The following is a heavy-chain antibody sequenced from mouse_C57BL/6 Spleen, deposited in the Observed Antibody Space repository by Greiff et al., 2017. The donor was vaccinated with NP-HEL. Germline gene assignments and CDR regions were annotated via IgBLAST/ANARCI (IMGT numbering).Heavy chain of an antibody. Sequence: VQLQQSGAELVRPGTSVKMSCKASGYTFTSYWIGWAKQRPGHGLEWIGDIYPGGGYTNYNEKFKGKATLTADKSSSTAYMQFSSLTSEDSAIYYCARYHYGSPFDYWGQGTTLTVSS. CDR3: ARYHYGSPFDY. D-gene: IGHD1-1*01. CDR1: GYTFTSYW. J-gene: IGHJ2*01. V-gene: IGHV1-63*01. CDR2: IYPGGGYT.